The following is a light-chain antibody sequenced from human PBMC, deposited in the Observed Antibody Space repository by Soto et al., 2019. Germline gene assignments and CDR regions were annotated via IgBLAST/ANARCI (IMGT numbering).Light chain of an antibody. CDR3: QQSYSGLT. Sequence: DIQMTQSPSSMSASVGDRITISCRASQSINTYLKWYQQKPGKAPQLLIYGASSLPSGVPSRFSGSGSRTDFTLTITSLQPEDFATYHCQQSYSGLTFGGGTKVDIK. CDR2: GAS. V-gene: IGKV1-39*01. CDR1: QSINTY. J-gene: IGKJ4*01.